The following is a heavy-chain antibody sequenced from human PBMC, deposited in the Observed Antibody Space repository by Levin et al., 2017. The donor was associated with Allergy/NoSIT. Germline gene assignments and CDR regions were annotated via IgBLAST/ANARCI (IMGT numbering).Heavy chain of an antibody. CDR1: GFTFSNYA. J-gene: IGHJ4*02. Sequence: LSLTCAASGFTFSNYAMHWVRQAPGKGLEWVGVISDDGSSEFYIDSVKGRFTISRDNSKNRLYLQMDSLSAEDTALYYCVREIAEEGTWGQGTLVIVSS. CDR3: VREIAEEGT. CDR2: ISDDGSSE. D-gene: IGHD1-1*01. V-gene: IGHV3-30-3*01.